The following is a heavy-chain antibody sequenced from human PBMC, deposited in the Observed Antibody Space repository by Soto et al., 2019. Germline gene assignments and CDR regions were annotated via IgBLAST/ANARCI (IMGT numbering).Heavy chain of an antibody. Sequence: GGSLRLSCAASGFTFSSYAMSWVRQAPGKGLEWVSAISGSGGSTYYADSVKGRFTISRDNSKNTLYLQMNSLRAEDTAVYYCAKASSFYCSGGSCGYNWFDPWGHGTLVTVSS. D-gene: IGHD2-15*01. CDR3: AKASSFYCSGGSCGYNWFDP. CDR1: GFTFSSYA. J-gene: IGHJ5*02. CDR2: ISGSGGST. V-gene: IGHV3-23*01.